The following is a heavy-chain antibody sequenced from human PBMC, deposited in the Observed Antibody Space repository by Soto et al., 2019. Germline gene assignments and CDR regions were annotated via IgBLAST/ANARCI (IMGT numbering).Heavy chain of an antibody. CDR2: ITSSSSAI. V-gene: IGHV3-21*01. CDR3: ARDPNTGTYHFNY. Sequence: EVQLLESGGGLVKPGGPLRLSCAASGFTFSSYTMNWVRQAPGKGLEWVSSITSSSSAIYYADSVRGRFTISRDNAKNSLYLQMNSLRAEDAAVYYCARDPNTGTYHFNYWGQGTLVTVSS. CDR1: GFTFSSYT. J-gene: IGHJ4*02. D-gene: IGHD1-1*01.